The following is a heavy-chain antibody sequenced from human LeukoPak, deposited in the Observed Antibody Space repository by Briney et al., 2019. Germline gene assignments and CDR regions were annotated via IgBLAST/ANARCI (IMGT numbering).Heavy chain of an antibody. V-gene: IGHV4-38-2*02. CDR2: IYHSGST. CDR3: ARDRYSGSWGDWPFDY. CDR1: GYSISSGYY. J-gene: IGHJ4*02. D-gene: IGHD1-26*01. Sequence: SETLSLTCTVSGYSISSGYYWGWIRQPPGKGLEWIGSIYHSGSTYYNPSLKSRVTISVDTSKNQFSLKLSYVTAADTAVYYCARDRYSGSWGDWPFDYWGQGTLVTVSS.